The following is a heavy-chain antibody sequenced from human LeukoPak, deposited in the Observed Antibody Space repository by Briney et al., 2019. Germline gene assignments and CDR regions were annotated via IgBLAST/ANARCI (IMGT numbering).Heavy chain of an antibody. CDR1: GGSISSSSYY. J-gene: IGHJ4*02. CDR3: AREETTPADYFDY. CDR2: IYYSGST. Sequence: SETLSLTCTVSGGSISSSSYYWGWIRQPPGKGLEWIGSIYYSGSTYYNPSLKSRVTISVDTSKNQFSLKLSSVTAADTAVYYCAREETTPADYFDYWGQGTLVTVSS. D-gene: IGHD4-11*01. V-gene: IGHV4-39*02.